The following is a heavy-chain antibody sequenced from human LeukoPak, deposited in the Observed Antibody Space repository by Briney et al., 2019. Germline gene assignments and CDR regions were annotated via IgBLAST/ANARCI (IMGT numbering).Heavy chain of an antibody. Sequence: GGSLGLSCAASGFIFSGYSMNWVRQAPGKGLEWVSSISSSSSYIYYADSVKGRFTISRDNAKNSLYLQMNSLRAEDTAVYYCARGNYYDSSGLFDYWGQGTLVTVSS. D-gene: IGHD3-22*01. CDR2: ISSSSSYI. V-gene: IGHV3-21*01. CDR3: ARGNYYDSSGLFDY. CDR1: GFIFSGYS. J-gene: IGHJ4*02.